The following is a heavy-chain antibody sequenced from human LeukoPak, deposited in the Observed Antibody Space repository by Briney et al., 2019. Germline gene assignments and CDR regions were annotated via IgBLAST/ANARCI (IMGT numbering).Heavy chain of an antibody. CDR3: ARSPNNYYDSSGYSHYFDY. V-gene: IGHV4-61*02. CDR1: GGSISSGSYY. D-gene: IGHD3-22*01. J-gene: IGHJ4*02. CDR2: IYTSGST. Sequence: SETLSLTCTVSGGSISSGSYYWSWIRQPAGKGLEWIGRIYTSGSTNYNPSLKSRVTISVDTSKNQFSLKLSSVTAADTAVYYCARSPNNYYDSSGYSHYFDYWGQGTLVTVSP.